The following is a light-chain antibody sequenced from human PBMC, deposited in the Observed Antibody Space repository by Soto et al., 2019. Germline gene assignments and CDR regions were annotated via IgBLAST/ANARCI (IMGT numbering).Light chain of an antibody. CDR1: QNINRW. CDR3: QQYSSLSRT. V-gene: IGKV1-5*01. CDR2: DAS. J-gene: IGKJ1*01. Sequence: DAQMTQSPSTLSASVGGRVTITCRASQNINRWLAWYQQKAGKAPNLLIYDASSLETGVPSRFSGSGSGTEFTLTISNLQAEDLATYYYQQYSSLSRTFGQGTKVDIK.